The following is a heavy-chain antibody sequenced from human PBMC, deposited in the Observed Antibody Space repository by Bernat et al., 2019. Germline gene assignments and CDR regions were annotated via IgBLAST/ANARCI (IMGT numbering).Heavy chain of an antibody. CDR2: IGVSHDTT. J-gene: IGHJ4*02. CDR3: AKGGGDNWNPFDY. D-gene: IGHD1-20*01. CDR1: GFTFSSYA. Sequence: ELQLLESGGGLVQPGGSLRLSLAASGFTFSSYALSWFRRPPGRGLEWVSSIGVSHDTTYYADSVKGRFTISRDNSKNTLYLQMSSLRADDTAVYYCAKGGGDNWNPFDYWGQGTLVTVSS. V-gene: IGHV3-23*01.